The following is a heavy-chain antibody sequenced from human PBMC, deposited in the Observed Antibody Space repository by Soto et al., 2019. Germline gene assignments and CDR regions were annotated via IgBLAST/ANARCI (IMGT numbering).Heavy chain of an antibody. CDR1: GFFFSDCW. J-gene: IGHJ4*02. V-gene: IGHV3-7*02. Sequence: EVQLVESGGGLVQPGGSLRLSCAASGFFFSDCWMGWVRQAPGKGLEWVANIKKDGSTQYYVGSVRGRFTISRDNAKNLLYLQMNYLRVEDTAVYYCARHGDYVSDYWGQGTLVTASS. CDR3: ARHGDYVSDY. D-gene: IGHD4-17*01. CDR2: IKKDGSTQ.